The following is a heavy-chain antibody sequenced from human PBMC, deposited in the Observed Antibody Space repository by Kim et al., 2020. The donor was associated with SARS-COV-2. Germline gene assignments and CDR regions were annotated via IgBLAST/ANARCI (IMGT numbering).Heavy chain of an antibody. Sequence: SETLSLTCAVYGGSFSGYYWSWIRQPPGKGLEWIGEINHSGNTNYNPSLKSRVTISVDTSKNQFSLKLSSVTAADTAVYYCASRLFHYYDWGFYDYWGQGTLVTVSS. CDR2: INHSGNT. V-gene: IGHV4-34*01. CDR3: ASRLFHYYDWGFYDY. J-gene: IGHJ4*02. D-gene: IGHD3-10*01. CDR1: GGSFSGYY.